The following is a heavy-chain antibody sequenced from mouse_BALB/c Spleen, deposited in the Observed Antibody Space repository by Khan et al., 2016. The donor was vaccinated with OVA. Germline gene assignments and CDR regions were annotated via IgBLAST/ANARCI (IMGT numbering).Heavy chain of an antibody. CDR2: INTYTGEP. Sequence: QIQLVQSGPELKKPGETVKISCKASGYTFTNYGMNWVKQAPGKGLKWMGWINTYTGEPTYADDFKGRFAFSLETSASTAYLQINNLKHEDTATYLCARPPYFSYVMVYWGQGTSVTVSS. J-gene: IGHJ4*01. D-gene: IGHD2-10*01. CDR1: GYTFTNYG. V-gene: IGHV9-3-1*01. CDR3: ARPPYFSYVMVY.